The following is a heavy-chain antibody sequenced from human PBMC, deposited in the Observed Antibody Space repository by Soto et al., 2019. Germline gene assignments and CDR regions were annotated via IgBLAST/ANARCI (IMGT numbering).Heavy chain of an antibody. D-gene: IGHD1-1*01. CDR1: GYTFTSYY. CDR2: INPSGGST. Sequence: QVQLVQSGAEVKKPGASVKVSCKASGYTFTSYYMHWVRQAPGQGLEWMGIINPSGGSTSYAQKFPGRVTMTRDTSTSTVDMELSSLRSEDTAVYYCATTVGTHLGWKDPRLDVWGQGTKVTVSS. V-gene: IGHV1-46*01. CDR3: ATTVGTHLGWKDPRLDV. J-gene: IGHJ6*02.